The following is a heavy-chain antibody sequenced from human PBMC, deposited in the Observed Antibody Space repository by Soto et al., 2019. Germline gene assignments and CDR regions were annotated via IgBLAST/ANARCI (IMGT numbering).Heavy chain of an antibody. V-gene: IGHV3-30-3*01. CDR3: ARVGGSDYYGMDV. CDR2: ISYDGSNK. D-gene: IGHD3-16*01. J-gene: IGHJ6*02. Sequence: GGSLRISCAASGFTFSSYAMHWVRQVPGKGLEWVAVISYDGSNKYYADSVKGRFTISRDNSKNTLYLQMNSLRAEDTAVYYCARVGGSDYYGMDVWGQGTTVTVSS. CDR1: GFTFSSYA.